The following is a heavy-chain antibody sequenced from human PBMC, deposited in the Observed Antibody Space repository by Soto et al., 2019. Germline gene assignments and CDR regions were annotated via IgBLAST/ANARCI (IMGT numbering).Heavy chain of an antibody. Sequence: QAQLQESGPGLVKPSETLSLTCTVSGDSVSNGDYYWSWLRQPPGKGLEWIGYIYYTGDTNYNPSVKSRVTISVDTSKSQFSLKLTSITAADTAVYYCARSRNYYGSGDYWGQGTLVTVSS. J-gene: IGHJ4*02. D-gene: IGHD3-10*01. V-gene: IGHV4-61*08. CDR1: GDSVSNGDYY. CDR2: IYYTGDT. CDR3: ARSRNYYGSGDY.